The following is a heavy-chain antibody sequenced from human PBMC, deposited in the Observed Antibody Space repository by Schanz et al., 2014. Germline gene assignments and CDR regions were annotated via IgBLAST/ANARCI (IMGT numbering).Heavy chain of an antibody. Sequence: VQMVESGGGVVQPGRSLRLSCAASGFTFGSYVMSWVRQGPGKGLEWVSGISGGGGTRNYADSVKGRFTVFRDNSKRTLYLEINDPRAEDTAVYYCAKDSCSSTTCYGYGMDVWGQGSTDTVSS. D-gene: IGHD2-2*01. V-gene: IGHV3-23*04. CDR2: ISGGGGTR. CDR3: AKDSCSSTTCYGYGMDV. CDR1: GFTFGSYV. J-gene: IGHJ6*02.